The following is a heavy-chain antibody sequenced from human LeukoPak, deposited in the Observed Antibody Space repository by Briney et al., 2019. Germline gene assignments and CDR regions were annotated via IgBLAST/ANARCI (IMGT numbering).Heavy chain of an antibody. D-gene: IGHD3-10*01. Sequence: PGGSLRLSCAASGFTFSNYWMTWVRQAPGKGLEWVANINRDGSERYYVDSVKGRFTISRDDAKSSLYLQMNSLRAEDTAVYYCARAPGVRGAWGQGTLVTVSS. CDR3: ARAPGVRGA. CDR2: INRDGSER. J-gene: IGHJ4*02. V-gene: IGHV3-7*01. CDR1: GFTFSNYW.